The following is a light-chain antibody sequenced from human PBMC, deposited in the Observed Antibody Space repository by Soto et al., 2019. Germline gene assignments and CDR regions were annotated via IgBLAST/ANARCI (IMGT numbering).Light chain of an antibody. Sequence: QSALTQPPSVSGAPGQRVTISCTGSSSNIGAGYDVHWYQQLPGTTPKLLIYDNSNRPSGVPDRFSGSKSHTSASLAITGLQAEDEADYYCQSYDSSLSGVVFGGGTQLTVL. CDR2: DNS. CDR3: QSYDSSLSGVV. J-gene: IGLJ2*01. CDR1: SSNIGAGYD. V-gene: IGLV1-40*01.